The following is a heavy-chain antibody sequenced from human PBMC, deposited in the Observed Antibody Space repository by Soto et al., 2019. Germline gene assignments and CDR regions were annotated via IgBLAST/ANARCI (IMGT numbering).Heavy chain of an antibody. Sequence: QVQLVQSGAEVKKPGSSVKVPCKTSGGTFSSNAISWLRQAPGQGLEWMGGIIPIFGTVNYAQKFQGRVTITADKSTRTAYMELSSLRSEDTAGYYCARREWSRAAAGLNYYGMDVWVQGTTVTVSS. D-gene: IGHD6-13*01. CDR3: ARREWSRAAAGLNYYGMDV. V-gene: IGHV1-69*06. J-gene: IGHJ6*02. CDR1: GGTFSSNA. CDR2: IIPIFGTV.